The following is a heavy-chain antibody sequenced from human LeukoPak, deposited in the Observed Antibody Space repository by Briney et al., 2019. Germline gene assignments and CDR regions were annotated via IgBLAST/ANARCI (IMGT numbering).Heavy chain of an antibody. V-gene: IGHV1-2*02. CDR3: ATYAYYDILTGYYHAFDI. J-gene: IGHJ3*02. CDR1: GYSFNDKY. Sequence: ASVKVSCKASGYSFNDKYLHWVRQAPGQGLEWMGSINPNSGGTNYAQKFQGRVTMTTDTSTSTAYMELRSLRSDDTAVYYCATYAYYDILTGYYHAFDIWGQGTMVTVSS. CDR2: INPNSGGT. D-gene: IGHD3-9*01.